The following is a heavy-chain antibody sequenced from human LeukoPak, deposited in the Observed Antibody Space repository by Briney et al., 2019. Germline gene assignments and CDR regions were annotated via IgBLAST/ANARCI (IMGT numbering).Heavy chain of an antibody. CDR1: GFTFSSYA. CDR3: ARGDYYDSSGTDY. J-gene: IGHJ4*02. V-gene: IGHV3-23*01. D-gene: IGHD3-22*01. CDR2: ISHSGSI. Sequence: GGSLRLSCAASGFTFSSYAMNWVRQAPGKGLEWVSSISHSGSISYADSVKGRFTISRDNSKNTLYLQMNSLRAEDTAVYYCARGDYYDSSGTDYWGQGTLVTVSS.